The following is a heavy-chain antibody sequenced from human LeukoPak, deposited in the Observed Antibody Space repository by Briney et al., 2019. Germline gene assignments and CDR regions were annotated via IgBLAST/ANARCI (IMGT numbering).Heavy chain of an antibody. J-gene: IGHJ3*01. CDR1: GFTFSISA. D-gene: IGHD1-7*01. V-gene: IGHV3-23*01. CDR3: ARDIELST. CDR2: INYSGSNA. Sequence: GGSLRLSCAASGFTFSISAMTWVRQAPGKGLEWVALINYSGSNAYYADSVRGRFTISRDSSKSMLNLQMDSLRAEDTAIYYCARDIELSTWGQGTMVSV.